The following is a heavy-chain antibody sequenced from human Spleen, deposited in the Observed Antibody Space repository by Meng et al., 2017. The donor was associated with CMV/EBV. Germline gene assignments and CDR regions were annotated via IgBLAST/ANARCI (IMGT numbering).Heavy chain of an antibody. CDR3: ARETIDSGYDFGYFDY. CDR2: IIPHLGIA. CDR1: GTFSSHG. Sequence: GTFSSHGISWVRQAPGQGLEWMGGIIPHLGIANYAQKFQGRVTIMAGKSTSTAYMELSSLRSEDTAVYYCARETIDSGYDFGYFDYWGQGTLVTVSS. V-gene: IGHV1-69*10. J-gene: IGHJ4*02. D-gene: IGHD5-12*01.